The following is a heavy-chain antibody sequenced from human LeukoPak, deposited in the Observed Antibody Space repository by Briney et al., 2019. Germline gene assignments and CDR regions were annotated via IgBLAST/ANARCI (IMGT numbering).Heavy chain of an antibody. D-gene: IGHD2/OR15-2a*01. Sequence: PGGSLRLYCAASGFTFTNYGMHWVRQAPGKGLEWVAVISYDRSNKYYADSVKGRFTISRDNSKNTLYLQMNSLRAEDTAVYYCAKDRTSTLITDVFDIWGQGTMVTVSS. V-gene: IGHV3-30*18. J-gene: IGHJ3*02. CDR2: ISYDRSNK. CDR1: GFTFTNYG. CDR3: AKDRTSTLITDVFDI.